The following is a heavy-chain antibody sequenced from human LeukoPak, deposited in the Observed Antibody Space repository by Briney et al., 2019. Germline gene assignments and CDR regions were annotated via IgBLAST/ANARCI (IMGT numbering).Heavy chain of an antibody. CDR3: ARKDCVGDSYLFQY. CDR1: GYTFTYYG. CDR2: INTDTAIT. J-gene: IGHJ4*02. D-gene: IGHD2-21*02. V-gene: IGHV1-18*01. Sequence: GASVKVSCKASGYTFTYYGISWVRQAPGQGLEWMGWINTDTAITNYAQKFQDRVTMTKDTSTSTAYMELRSLRSDDTAIYYCARKDCVGDSYLFQYWGQGTLVTVSS.